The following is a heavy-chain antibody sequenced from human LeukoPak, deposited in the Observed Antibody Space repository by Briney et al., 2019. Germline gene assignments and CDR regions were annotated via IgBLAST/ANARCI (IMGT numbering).Heavy chain of an antibody. V-gene: IGHV4-59*01. Sequence: SETLSLTCTVSGGSISSDYWSWIRQPPGKGLEWIGYIYYLGATNYNPSLGSRVAISTDTSKTQFSLKVTSVTAADTAVYYCAKEGSSGLFDSWGQGILVTVSS. CDR2: IYYLGAT. D-gene: IGHD3-22*01. J-gene: IGHJ4*02. CDR1: GGSISSDY. CDR3: AKEGSSGLFDS.